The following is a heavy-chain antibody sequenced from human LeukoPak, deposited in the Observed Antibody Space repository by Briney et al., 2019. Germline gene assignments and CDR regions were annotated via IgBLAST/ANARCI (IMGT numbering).Heavy chain of an antibody. J-gene: IGHJ4*02. D-gene: IGHD1-26*01. Sequence: ASVKVSCKASGYTFTGYYMHWVRQAPGQGLEWMGWINPNSGSTNYAQKFQGRVTMTRDTSISTAYMELSRLRSDDTAVYYCARAGSYYEPALDYWGQGTLVTVSS. V-gene: IGHV1-2*02. CDR3: ARAGSYYEPALDY. CDR1: GYTFTGYY. CDR2: INPNSGST.